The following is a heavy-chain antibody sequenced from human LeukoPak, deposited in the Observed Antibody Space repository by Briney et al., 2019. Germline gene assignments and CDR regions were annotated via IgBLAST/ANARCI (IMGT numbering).Heavy chain of an antibody. J-gene: IGHJ4*02. CDR2: VSYDASDK. D-gene: IGHD1-26*01. CDR1: GFTFSTYG. Sequence: GRSLRLSCAASGFTFSTYGMHWVRQAPGKGLEWVAVVSYDASDKYYADSVKGRFTISRDNPKNMLYLQMNSLRAEDTAVYYCARKHGSGGSYFDYRGQGTLVTVPS. CDR3: ARKHGSGGSYFDY. V-gene: IGHV3-30*03.